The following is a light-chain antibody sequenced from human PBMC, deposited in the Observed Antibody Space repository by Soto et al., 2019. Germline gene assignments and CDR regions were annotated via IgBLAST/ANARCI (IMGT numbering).Light chain of an antibody. Sequence: EIVLTQSPATLSVSPGERATLSCRASQSVRHFLAWYQQKPGQVPRLLIFDATYRATGVTARFSGSGSGTDFTLTISSLEPEDFAAYYCQQRSNWPLTFGGGTKVEIK. CDR1: QSVRHF. J-gene: IGKJ4*01. CDR3: QQRSNWPLT. CDR2: DAT. V-gene: IGKV3-11*01.